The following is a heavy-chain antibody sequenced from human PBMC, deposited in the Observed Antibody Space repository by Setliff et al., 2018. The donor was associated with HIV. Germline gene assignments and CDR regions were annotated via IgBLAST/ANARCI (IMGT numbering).Heavy chain of an antibody. CDR2: INDSGST. CDR3: AAWGPRYSYAPYFFDS. J-gene: IGHJ4*02. Sequence: SETLSLTCAVYNGSFSGYYGTWIRQPPGKGLEWIGEINDSGSTNYSPSLKSRVTISVDASRNQFSLRLSSVTAADTAVYYCAAWGPRYSYAPYFFDSWGQGTLVTVSS. CDR1: NGSFSGYY. V-gene: IGHV4-34*01. D-gene: IGHD5-18*01.